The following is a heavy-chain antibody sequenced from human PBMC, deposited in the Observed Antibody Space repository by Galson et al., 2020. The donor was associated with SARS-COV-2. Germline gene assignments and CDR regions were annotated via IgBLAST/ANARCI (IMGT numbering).Heavy chain of an antibody. CDR2: IKGDDTGT. CDR1: GFIFSRDSW. V-gene: IGHV3-7*01. Sequence: GGSLRLSCAASGFIFSRDSWMMWVRQAPGKGLEWMTHIKGDDTGTHYADSVLGRFTISTDNTKKSLFLQMNSLRVDDAAVYYCATGIGWHFNLWGRGTLITVSS. CDR3: ATGIGWHFNL. J-gene: IGHJ2*01.